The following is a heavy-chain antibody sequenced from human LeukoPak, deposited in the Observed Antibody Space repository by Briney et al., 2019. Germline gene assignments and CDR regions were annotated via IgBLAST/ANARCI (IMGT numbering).Heavy chain of an antibody. CDR1: GGSITSGMHY. CDR2: HYTNGIT. V-gene: IGHV4-61*02. J-gene: IGHJ3*02. CDR3: ARDSLYYDSSADAFDI. D-gene: IGHD3-22*01. Sequence: TLSLTCTVSGGSITSGMHYWSCIRLPAGNGLEWIGRHYTNGITNNKPSLKTRAPSSVDTSKNQLSLKLSSVTAADTVVYYCARDSLYYDSSADAFDIWGQGTMVTVSS.